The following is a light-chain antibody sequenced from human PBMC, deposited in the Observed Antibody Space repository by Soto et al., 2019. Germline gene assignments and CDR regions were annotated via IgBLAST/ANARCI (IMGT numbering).Light chain of an antibody. J-gene: IGLJ2*01. CDR1: NSDVGGYNY. Sequence: QSALTQPASVSGSPGQSITISCTGTNSDVGGYNYVSWYQQHPGEAPKLMIYEVTNRPSGVSNRFSGSKSGNTASLTISGLQAEDEAHYYCTSYAGSSLVFGGGTKLTVL. V-gene: IGLV2-14*01. CDR2: EVT. CDR3: TSYAGSSLV.